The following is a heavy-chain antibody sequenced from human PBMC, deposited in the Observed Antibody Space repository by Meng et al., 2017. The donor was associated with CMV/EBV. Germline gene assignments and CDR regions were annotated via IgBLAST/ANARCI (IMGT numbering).Heavy chain of an antibody. V-gene: IGHV4-34*01. CDR3: ARGLRNDYGDYYFDY. D-gene: IGHD4-17*01. Sequence: SETLSLTCAVSGGSITNNDYYWGWIRQPPGRGLEWIGEINHSGSTNYNPSLKSRVTISVDTSKNQFSLKLSSVTAADTAVYYCARGLRNDYGDYYFDYWGQGTLVTVSS. CDR1: GGSITNNDYY. J-gene: IGHJ4*02. CDR2: INHSGST.